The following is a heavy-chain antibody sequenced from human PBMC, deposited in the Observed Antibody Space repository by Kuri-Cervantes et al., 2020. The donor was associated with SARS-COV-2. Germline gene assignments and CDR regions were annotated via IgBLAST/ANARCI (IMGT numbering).Heavy chain of an antibody. CDR2: ISYDGSNK. D-gene: IGHD6-19*01. CDR3: ARDTGWARDFQH. CDR1: GFTFSTYV. V-gene: IGHV3-30*01. J-gene: IGHJ1*01. Sequence: GESLKISCAASGFTFSTYVMHWVRQAPGKGLEWVAVISYDGSNKYYADSVKGRFTISRDNSKNTLYLQMNSLRAEDTAVYYCARDTGWARDFQHWGQGTLVTVSS.